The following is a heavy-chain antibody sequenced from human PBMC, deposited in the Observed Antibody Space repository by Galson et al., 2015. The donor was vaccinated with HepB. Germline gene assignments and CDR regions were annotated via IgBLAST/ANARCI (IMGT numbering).Heavy chain of an antibody. V-gene: IGHV3-7*03. CDR1: GFTFSSHW. Sequence: SLRLSCAASGFTFSSHWMTWVRQAPGKGLEWVANITPDGNGREYVDSLKGRFTISRDNAKNSLYLQMDSPTADDTAVYYCARDPYGTPGHYFFGAFDIWGQGTVLVVSS. CDR3: ARDPYGTPGHYFFGAFDI. J-gene: IGHJ3*02. CDR2: ITPDGNGR. D-gene: IGHD3-22*01.